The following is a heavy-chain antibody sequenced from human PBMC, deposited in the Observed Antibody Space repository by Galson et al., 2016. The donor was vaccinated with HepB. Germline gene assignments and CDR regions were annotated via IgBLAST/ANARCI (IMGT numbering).Heavy chain of an antibody. V-gene: IGHV4-39*01. Sequence: SETLSLTCTVSGDSISSSRYYWGWIRQPPGKGLEWIGSIYYSGNTYYNPSLKSRVTISVDTSDNQFYLKVNSVTAAETAVYFCARHVLWFGEHYFDYWGQGTLVTVSP. CDR2: IYYSGNT. J-gene: IGHJ4*02. CDR3: ARHVLWFGEHYFDY. CDR1: GDSISSSRYY. D-gene: IGHD3-10*01.